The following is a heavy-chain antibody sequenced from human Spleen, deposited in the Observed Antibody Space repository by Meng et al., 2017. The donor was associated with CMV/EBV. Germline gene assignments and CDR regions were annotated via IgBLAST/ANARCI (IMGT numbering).Heavy chain of an antibody. V-gene: IGHV3-74*03. Sequence: EVRVVVSGGGLVQPGGSLRLSCAASGFTFSDYWMHWVRQAPGEGPVWVSRIDTYGTVTSYAESVRGRFTISRDNSKKTLYLQMNDLRAGDSGVYYCVRDLVGNRDSWGHGTLVTVSS. J-gene: IGHJ5*01. CDR2: IDTYGTVT. CDR3: VRDLVGNRDS. D-gene: IGHD1-14*01. CDR1: GFTFSDYW.